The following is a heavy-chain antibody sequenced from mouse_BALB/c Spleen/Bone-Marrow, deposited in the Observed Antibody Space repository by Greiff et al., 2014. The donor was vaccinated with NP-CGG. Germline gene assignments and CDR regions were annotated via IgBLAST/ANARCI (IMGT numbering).Heavy chain of an antibody. V-gene: IGHV1S81*02. Sequence: VQLQQSGAELVKPGASVKLSCKASGYTFTSYYLYWVKQRPEQGLEWIGEINPSNGGTNFNERFKSKASLTVDKSSSTAYMQLNSLTSEDSAVYYCTRRSLLSDYYSMDYWGQGTSVTVSS. J-gene: IGHJ4*01. D-gene: IGHD2-10*01. CDR2: INPSNGGT. CDR3: TRRSLLSDYYSMDY. CDR1: GYTFTSYY.